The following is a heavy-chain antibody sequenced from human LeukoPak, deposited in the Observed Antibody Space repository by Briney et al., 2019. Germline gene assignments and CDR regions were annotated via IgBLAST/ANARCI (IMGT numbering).Heavy chain of an antibody. D-gene: IGHD1-26*01. CDR2: IYYSGST. CDR3: ARGVVGATAFGY. J-gene: IGHJ4*02. CDR1: GGSISSYY. Sequence: SETLSLTCTVSGGSISSYYWSWIRQPPGKGLEWIGYIYYSGSTNYNPSLKSRVTISVDTSKNQFSLKLSSVTAADTAVYYCARGVVGATAFGYWGQGTLVTVSS. V-gene: IGHV4-59*08.